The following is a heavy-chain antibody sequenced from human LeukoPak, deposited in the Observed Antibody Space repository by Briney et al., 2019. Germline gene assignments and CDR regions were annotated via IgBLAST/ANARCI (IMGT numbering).Heavy chain of an antibody. CDR1: GFTFSSYG. Sequence: GGSLRLSCAASGFTFSSYGMHWVRQAPGKGLEWVAVISYDGSNKYYADSVKGRFTISRDNSKNTLYLQMNSLRAEDTAVYYCAKDAEWLRLWAWGQGTLVTVSS. CDR3: AKDAEWLRLWA. V-gene: IGHV3-30*18. D-gene: IGHD5-12*01. CDR2: ISYDGSNK. J-gene: IGHJ5*02.